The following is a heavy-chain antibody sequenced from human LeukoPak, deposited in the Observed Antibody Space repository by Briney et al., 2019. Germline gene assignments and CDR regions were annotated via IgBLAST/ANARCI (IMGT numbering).Heavy chain of an antibody. Sequence: SETLSLTCAVYGGSFSGYYWSWIRQPPGKGLEWIGEINHRGSTNYNPSLKSRVTISVDTSKNQFSLKLSSVTAADTAVYYCARGTYYDFWSGYYHSYPLYYYGMDVWGQGTTVTVSS. CDR2: INHRGST. CDR3: ARGTYYDFWSGYYHSYPLYYYGMDV. CDR1: GGSFSGYY. J-gene: IGHJ6*02. V-gene: IGHV4-34*01. D-gene: IGHD3-3*01.